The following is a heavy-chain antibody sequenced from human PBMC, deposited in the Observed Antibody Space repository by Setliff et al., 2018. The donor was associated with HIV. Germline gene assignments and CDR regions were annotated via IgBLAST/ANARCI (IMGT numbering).Heavy chain of an antibody. CDR3: ARLNCYDS. CDR1: RYSFTSYW. V-gene: IGHV5-10-1*01. D-gene: IGHD3-9*01. J-gene: IGHJ4*02. Sequence: PGESLKISCKGARYSFTSYWITWVRQMPGKGLEWMGRIDPSNSHINYSPSFQGHVTISVDKSTSTAYLQWSSLTASDTAMYYCARLNCYDSWGQGTLVTVSS. CDR2: IDPSNSHI.